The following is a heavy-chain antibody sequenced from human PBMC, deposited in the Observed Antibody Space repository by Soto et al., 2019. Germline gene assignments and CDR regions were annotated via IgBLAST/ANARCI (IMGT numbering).Heavy chain of an antibody. CDR2: IYWDDDK. CDR1: GFSLTTSGVG. J-gene: IGHJ4*02. Sequence: QITLNESGPTVVRPTEPLTLTCRFSGFSLTTSGVGVGWIRQSPGKAPEWLALIYWDDDKRYSASLKSRLTITKDTSKNQVVLTVSYLDPTDTATYYCAHRVLRTVFGLVTTTAIYFDFWGQGTPVAVS. D-gene: IGHD3-3*01. V-gene: IGHV2-5*02. CDR3: AHRVLRTVFGLVTTTAIYFDF.